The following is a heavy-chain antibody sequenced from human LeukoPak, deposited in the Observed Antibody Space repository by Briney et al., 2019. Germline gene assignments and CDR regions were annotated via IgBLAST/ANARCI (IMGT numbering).Heavy chain of an antibody. CDR2: IYYSGST. J-gene: IGHJ3*02. Sequence: SETLSLTCTVSGGSISSYYWSWIRQPPGKGLEWIGYIYYSGSTNYNPSLKSRVTISVDTSKNQFSLKLSSVTAADTAVYYCARDGDISPDAFDIWGQGTMVTVSS. D-gene: IGHD2-15*01. CDR1: GGSISSYY. V-gene: IGHV4-59*01. CDR3: ARDGDISPDAFDI.